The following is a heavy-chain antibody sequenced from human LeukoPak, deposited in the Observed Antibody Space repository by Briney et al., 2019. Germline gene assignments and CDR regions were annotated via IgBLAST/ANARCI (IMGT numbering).Heavy chain of an antibody. D-gene: IGHD2-2*01. CDR3: ARDYCSSTSCLFDY. CDR2: INPNSGDT. CDR1: GYTFTGYH. J-gene: IGHJ4*02. Sequence: GASVKVSCKASGYTFTGYHMHWVRQAPGQGLEWMGRINPNSGDTNYAQKFQGRVTMTRDTSISTAYMELSRLRSADTAVYYCARDYCSSTSCLFDYWGQGTLVTVSS. V-gene: IGHV1-2*06.